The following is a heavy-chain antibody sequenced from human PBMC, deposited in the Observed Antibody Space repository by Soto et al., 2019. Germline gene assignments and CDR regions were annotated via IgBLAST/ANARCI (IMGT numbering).Heavy chain of an antibody. J-gene: IGHJ4*02. CDR2: IYSGGST. CDR1: GFTVTTNY. D-gene: IGHD2-15*01. CDR3: ASSGGLYCFDY. V-gene: IGHV3-53*01. Sequence: GGSLRLSCAPSGFTVTTNYMSWVRQAPVKGMEWVSVIYSGGSTYYADDVKGRFTISRDNSKNTLYLQMNSLRAEDKAVYYCASSGGLYCFDYWGQGTLVTVSS.